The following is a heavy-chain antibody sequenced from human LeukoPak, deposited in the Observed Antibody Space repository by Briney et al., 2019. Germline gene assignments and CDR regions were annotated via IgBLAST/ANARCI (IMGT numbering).Heavy chain of an antibody. V-gene: IGHV3-23*01. CDR1: GFTFSSYA. Sequence: GGSLRLSCAASGFTFSSYAMSWVRQAPGKGLEWVSAISGSGGSTYYADSVKGRFTISRDNSKNTLYLQMNSLRAEDTAVYYCAKLRGRVVAHLNFDYWGQGTLVTVSS. D-gene: IGHD2-15*01. CDR3: AKLRGRVVAHLNFDY. J-gene: IGHJ4*02. CDR2: ISGSGGST.